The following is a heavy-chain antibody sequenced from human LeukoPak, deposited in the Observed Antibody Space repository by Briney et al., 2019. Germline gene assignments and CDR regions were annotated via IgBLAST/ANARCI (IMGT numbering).Heavy chain of an antibody. CDR3: ARASFITVTTLGWFDP. D-gene: IGHD4-17*01. J-gene: IGHJ5*02. CDR1: GGSISSYY. V-gene: IGHV4-59*01. Sequence: KPSETLSLTCTVSGGSISSYYWSWIRQPPGKGLEWIGYIYYSGSTNYNPSLKSRVTISVDTSKNQFSLKLSSVTAADTAVYYCARASFITVTTLGWFDPWGQGTLVTVS. CDR2: IYYSGST.